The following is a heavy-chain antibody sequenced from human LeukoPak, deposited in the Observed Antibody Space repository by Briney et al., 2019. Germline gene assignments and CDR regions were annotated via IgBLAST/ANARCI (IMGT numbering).Heavy chain of an antibody. CDR3: ASSDLADYYYYGMDV. V-gene: IGHV3-21*01. CDR1: GSTFSSYS. J-gene: IGHJ6*02. CDR2: ISSSSYI. Sequence: GGSLRLSCVASGSTFSSYSMNWVRQAPGKGLEWVSSISSSSYIYYADSVKGRFTISRDNAKNSLYLQMNSLRAEDTAVYYCASSDLADYYYYGMDVWGQGTTVTVSS. D-gene: IGHD2-21*02.